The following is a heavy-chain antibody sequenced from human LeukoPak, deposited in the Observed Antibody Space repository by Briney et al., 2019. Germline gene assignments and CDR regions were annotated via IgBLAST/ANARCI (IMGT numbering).Heavy chain of an antibody. CDR2: ISSSSSYI. J-gene: IGHJ6*03. D-gene: IGHD3-3*01. Sequence: GGSLRLSCAASGFTFSSYSMNWVRQAPGKGLEWVSSISSSSSYIYYADSVKGRFTISRDNAKNSLYLQMNSLRAEDTAVYYCAMYYDFWSGYYTGWYYYMDVWGKGTTVTVSS. CDR3: AMYYDFWSGYYTGWYYYMDV. V-gene: IGHV3-21*01. CDR1: GFTFSSYS.